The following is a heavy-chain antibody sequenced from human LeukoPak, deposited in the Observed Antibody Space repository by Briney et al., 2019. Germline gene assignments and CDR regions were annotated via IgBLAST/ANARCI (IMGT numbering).Heavy chain of an antibody. Sequence: SETLSLTCTVSGGSISSYYWNWIRQPPGKGLEWIGYISYSGTTDYNPSLKSRVTISVDTSKKQFSLKLTSATAADTAVYYCARGDDYKSTLFDYWGQGTLVTVSS. CDR2: ISYSGTT. D-gene: IGHD5-12*01. J-gene: IGHJ4*02. CDR3: ARGDDYKSTLFDY. CDR1: GGSISSYY. V-gene: IGHV4-59*01.